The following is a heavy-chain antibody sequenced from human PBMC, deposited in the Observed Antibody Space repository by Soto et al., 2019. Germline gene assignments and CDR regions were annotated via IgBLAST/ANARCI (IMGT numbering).Heavy chain of an antibody. Sequence: GGSLRLSCAASGFTFTSYAMSWVRQAPGKGLEWVASISSGSVHIDFADSVKGRFTISRDDVTNSVSLQMDSLRVEDTGIYYCARYDAFKAFDLWGQGTMVTVSS. CDR1: GFTFTSYA. J-gene: IGHJ3*01. CDR2: ISSGSVHI. CDR3: ARYDAFKAFDL. V-gene: IGHV3-21*01. D-gene: IGHD1-1*01.